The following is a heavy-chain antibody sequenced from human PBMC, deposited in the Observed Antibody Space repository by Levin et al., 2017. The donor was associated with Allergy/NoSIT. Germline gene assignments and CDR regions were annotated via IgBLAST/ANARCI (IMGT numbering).Heavy chain of an antibody. V-gene: IGHV3-74*01. J-gene: IGHJ4*02. CDR2: INNDGSGT. CDR3: ARGGYGTGRDFDN. CDR1: GFTFSNYW. D-gene: IGHD3/OR15-3a*01. Sequence: PGGSLRLSCAASGFTFSNYWMQWVRQAPGKGLVWLSGINNDGSGTTYAASVRGRFTISRDNAKNTLYRQMNTLRVEDTAVYYCARGGYGTGRDFDNWGQGTLVTVSS.